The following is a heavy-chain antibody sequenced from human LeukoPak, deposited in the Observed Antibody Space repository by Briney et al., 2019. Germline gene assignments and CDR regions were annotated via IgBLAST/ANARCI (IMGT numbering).Heavy chain of an antibody. Sequence: GGSLRLSCAASGFTLNTYWMHWVRQAPGKGLVWVSRIRSDGSSTGYADSVRGRFTISRDNAKNTLYLQMNSLRAEDTAVYYCAGVLGVRDLAYFDYWGHGTLVTVSS. CDR3: AGVLGVRDLAYFDY. J-gene: IGHJ4*01. CDR1: GFTLNTYW. V-gene: IGHV3-74*01. D-gene: IGHD3-10*01. CDR2: IRSDGSST.